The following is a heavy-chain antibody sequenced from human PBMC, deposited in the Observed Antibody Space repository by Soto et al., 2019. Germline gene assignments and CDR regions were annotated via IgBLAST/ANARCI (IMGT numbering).Heavy chain of an antibody. J-gene: IGHJ4*02. Sequence: PGGSLRLSCAASGFTFSSYGMHWVRQAPGKGLEWVAVISYDGSNKYYADSVKGRFTISRDNSKNTLYLQMNSLRAEDTAVYYCVLVPGLDYWGQGTLVTVSS. CDR1: GFTFSSYG. V-gene: IGHV3-30*03. CDR2: ISYDGSNK. CDR3: VLVPGLDY. D-gene: IGHD2-2*01.